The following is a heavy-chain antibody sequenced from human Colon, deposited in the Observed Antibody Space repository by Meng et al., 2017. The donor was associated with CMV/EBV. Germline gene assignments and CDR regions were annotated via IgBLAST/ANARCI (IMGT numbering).Heavy chain of an antibody. CDR1: GFTFRSNS. CDR3: AKDWTQDGLFTFDF. Sequence: GGSLRLSCAASGFTFRSNSMTWVRQTPGKGLEWVSSIYQDGRQFYADSVKGRFTISRDNSRDTVYLQMTDLRADDTATYFCAKDWTQDGLFTFDFWGRGTVVTVSS. V-gene: IGHV3-23*03. CDR2: IYQDGRQ. J-gene: IGHJ4*02. D-gene: IGHD1-1*01.